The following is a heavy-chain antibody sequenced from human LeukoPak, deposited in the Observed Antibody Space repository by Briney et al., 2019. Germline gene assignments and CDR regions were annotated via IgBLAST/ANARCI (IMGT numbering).Heavy chain of an antibody. CDR2: TRNEANIYTT. D-gene: IGHD1-26*01. J-gene: IGHJ3*02. CDR3: ASPVGATTVRAFDI. V-gene: IGHV3-72*01. Sequence: QLGGSLRLSCAASGFIFSDHYMDWVRQAPGKGLEWVGRTRNEANIYTTKYAASVKGRFTISRDDSKNSLYLQMNSLKTEDTAVYYCASPVGATTVRAFDIWGQGTMVTVSS. CDR1: GFIFSDHY.